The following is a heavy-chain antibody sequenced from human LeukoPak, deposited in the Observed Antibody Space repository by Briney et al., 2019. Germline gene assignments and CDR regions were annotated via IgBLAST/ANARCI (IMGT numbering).Heavy chain of an antibody. J-gene: IGHJ4*02. D-gene: IGHD3/OR15-3a*01. CDR1: GYTFTSYY. Sequence: ASVKVSCKASGYTFTSYYMHWVRQAPGQGLEWMGIINPSGGSTSYAQKFQGRVTMTRDTSTSTVYMELSSLGSEDTAVYYCAATDGFLDPNWSKRQISTGSRFDYWAREPWSPSPQ. V-gene: IGHV1-46*01. CDR2: INPSGGST. CDR3: AATDGFLDPNWSKRQISTGSRFDY.